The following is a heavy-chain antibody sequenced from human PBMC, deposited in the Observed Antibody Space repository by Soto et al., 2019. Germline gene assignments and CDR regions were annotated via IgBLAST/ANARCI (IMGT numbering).Heavy chain of an antibody. CDR2: IYHSGST. CDR1: GGSISSGGYS. CDR3: AGGPPFGR. V-gene: IGHV4-30-2*01. D-gene: IGHD3-3*01. Sequence: QLQLQESGSGLVKPSQTLSLSCAVSGGSISSGGYSWTWIRQPPGKGLGWIGYIYHSGSTYYNPSLKSRATISVDRSKNQFSRKLSSVTAAATAVYCCAGGPPFGRWGQGTLVTVSS. J-gene: IGHJ4*02.